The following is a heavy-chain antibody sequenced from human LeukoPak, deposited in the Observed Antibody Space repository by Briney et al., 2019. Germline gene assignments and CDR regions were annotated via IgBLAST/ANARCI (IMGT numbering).Heavy chain of an antibody. Sequence: GGSLRLSCAASGFTFSSYSMNWVRQAPGKGLEWVSAISGSGGSTYYADSVRGRFTISRDNSKNTLYLQMNSLRAEDTAVYYCAKFLPTHIVVANYYFDYWGQGTLVTVSS. J-gene: IGHJ4*02. CDR2: ISGSGGST. V-gene: IGHV3-23*01. CDR3: AKFLPTHIVVANYYFDY. CDR1: GFTFSSYS. D-gene: IGHD2-21*01.